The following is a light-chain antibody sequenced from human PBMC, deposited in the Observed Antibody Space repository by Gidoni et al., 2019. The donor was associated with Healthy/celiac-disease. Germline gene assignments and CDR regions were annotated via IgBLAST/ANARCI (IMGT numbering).Light chain of an antibody. Sequence: PGERATLSCRASQSVSSSYLAWYQQKPGQAPRLLIYGASSRATGIPDRFSGSGSGTDFTLTISRLEPEDFAVYYCQQYGSSPPYTFGQGTKLEIK. CDR2: GAS. CDR3: QQYGSSPPYT. CDR1: QSVSSSY. V-gene: IGKV3-20*01. J-gene: IGKJ2*01.